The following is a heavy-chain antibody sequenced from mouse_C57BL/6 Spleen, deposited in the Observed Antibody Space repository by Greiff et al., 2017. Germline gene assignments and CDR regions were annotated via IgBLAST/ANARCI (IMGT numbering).Heavy chain of an antibody. CDR2: IDPETGGT. V-gene: IGHV1-15*01. CDR1: GYTFTDYE. J-gene: IGHJ3*01. Sequence: QVQLQQPGAELVRPGASVTLSCKASGYTFTDYEMHWVKQTPVHGLEWIGAIDPETGGTAYNQKFKGKAILTADKSSSTAYMELRSLTSEDSAVYYCTSRSLYDYDGFAYWGQGTLVTVSA. CDR3: TSRSLYDYDGFAY. D-gene: IGHD2-4*01.